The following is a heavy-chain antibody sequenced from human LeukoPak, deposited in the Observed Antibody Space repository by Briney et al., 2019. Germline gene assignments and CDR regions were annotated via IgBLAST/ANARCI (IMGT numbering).Heavy chain of an antibody. J-gene: IGHJ3*02. CDR2: IYYSGST. V-gene: IGHV4-59*01. Sequence: SETLSLTCTVSGGSISSYYWSWIRQPPGKGLEWIGYIYYSGSTNYNPSLKSRVTISVDTSKNQFSLKLSSVTAADTAVYYCARDGYSYGHGAFDIWGRGTMVTVSS. CDR1: GGSISSYY. CDR3: ARDGYSYGHGAFDI. D-gene: IGHD5-18*01.